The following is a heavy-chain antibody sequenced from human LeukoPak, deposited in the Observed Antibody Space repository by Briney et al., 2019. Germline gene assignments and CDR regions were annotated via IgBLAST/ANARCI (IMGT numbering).Heavy chain of an antibody. Sequence: PGGSLRLSCAGSGFTFSNYAMSWVRQAPGKGLEWVSAFSGSGDSTCYADSVKGRFTISRDNSKNTLYLQMNSLRAEDTAVYYWGKGRGGGYSYGYCDYWGQGTLVTVSS. CDR3: GKGRGGGYSYGYCDY. J-gene: IGHJ4*02. D-gene: IGHD5-18*01. CDR1: GFTFSNYA. V-gene: IGHV3-23*01. CDR2: FSGSGDST.